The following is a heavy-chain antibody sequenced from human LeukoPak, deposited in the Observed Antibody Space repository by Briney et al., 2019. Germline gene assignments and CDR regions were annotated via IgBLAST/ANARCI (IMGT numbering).Heavy chain of an antibody. CDR3: VAPSTVPSNWETLEY. CDR1: EFTVSSNY. D-gene: IGHD7-27*01. CDR2: IYSGGST. Sequence: GGSLRLSCAASEFTVSSNYMSWVRQAPGKGLEWVSVIYSGGSTYYADSVKGRFTISRDNSKNTLYLQMNSLRAEDTAVYYCVAPSTVPSNWETLEYWGHGTLVTVSS. J-gene: IGHJ4*01. V-gene: IGHV3-66*02.